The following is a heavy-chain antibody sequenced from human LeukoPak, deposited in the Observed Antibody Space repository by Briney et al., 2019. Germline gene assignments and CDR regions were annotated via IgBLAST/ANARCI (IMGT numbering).Heavy chain of an antibody. V-gene: IGHV4-4*07. Sequence: SETLSLTCAVSGGPMYSYYWTWIRQTAEKGLEWIGRLYPGVSTNYNPSLKSRVTMSVDTSKNQFALKLSAVTAADTAVYYCARMEFYDSTGYSPGHYMDVWGKGTTVTVSS. CDR1: GGPMYSYY. CDR2: LYPGVST. CDR3: ARMEFYDSTGYSPGHYMDV. J-gene: IGHJ6*03. D-gene: IGHD3-22*01.